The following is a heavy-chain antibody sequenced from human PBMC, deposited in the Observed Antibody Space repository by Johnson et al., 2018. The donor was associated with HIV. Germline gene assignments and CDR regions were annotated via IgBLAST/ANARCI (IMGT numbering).Heavy chain of an antibody. J-gene: IGHJ3*01. CDR2: ISYDGSNK. V-gene: IGHV3-30-3*01. D-gene: IGHD6-19*01. Sequence: QVQLVESGRGVVQPGGSLRLSCAASGFTVSSNYMSWVRQAPGKGLEWVAVISYDGSNKYYADSVKGRFTISRDNSKNTLYLQMNSLRAEDTAVYYCARDQRSSGLSDQTDAFDVWGQGTMVTVSS. CDR3: ARDQRSSGLSDQTDAFDV. CDR1: GFTVSSNY.